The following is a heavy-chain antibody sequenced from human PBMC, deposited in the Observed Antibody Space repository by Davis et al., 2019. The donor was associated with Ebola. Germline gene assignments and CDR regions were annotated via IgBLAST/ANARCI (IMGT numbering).Heavy chain of an antibody. V-gene: IGHV3-7*03. CDR2: IKQDGSEK. D-gene: IGHD6-6*01. CDR3: ARYLTSSSLDV. CDR1: GFTFSSYW. J-gene: IGHJ6*02. Sequence: GESLKISCAASGFTFSSYWMSWVRQAPGKGLERVANIKQDGSEKYYVDSVKGRFTVSRDNSKNTLYLQMNSLRAEETAVYYCARYLTSSSLDVWGPGTTVTVSS.